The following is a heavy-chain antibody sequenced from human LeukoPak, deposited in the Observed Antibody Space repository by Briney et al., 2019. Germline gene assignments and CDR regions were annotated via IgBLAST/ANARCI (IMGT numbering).Heavy chain of an antibody. J-gene: IGHJ6*02. CDR3: ALEWLLGDRYYYGMDV. CDR1: GGSVSSYY. V-gene: IGHV4-4*07. Sequence: SETLSLTCIVSGGSVSSYYWSWIRQPAGKGLEWIGRIYTSGSTNYNPSLKSRVTMSVDTSKNQFSLKLSSVTAADTAVYYCALEWLLGDRYYYGMDVWGQGTTVTVSS. D-gene: IGHD3-3*01. CDR2: IYTSGST.